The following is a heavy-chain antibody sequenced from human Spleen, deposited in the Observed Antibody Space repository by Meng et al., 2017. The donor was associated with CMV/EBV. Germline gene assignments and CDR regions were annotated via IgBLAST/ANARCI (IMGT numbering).Heavy chain of an antibody. CDR2: IYPGDSDT. CDR1: GYSFTSYW. J-gene: IGHJ4*02. D-gene: IGHD3-22*01. Sequence: GESLKISCKGFGYSFTSYWIGWVRQMPGKGLEWMGIIYPGDSDTRYSPSFQGQVTISADKSISTAYLQWSSLKASDTAMYYCARSMYYYDSSAPPDYWGQGTLVTVSS. V-gene: IGHV5-51*01. CDR3: ARSMYYYDSSAPPDY.